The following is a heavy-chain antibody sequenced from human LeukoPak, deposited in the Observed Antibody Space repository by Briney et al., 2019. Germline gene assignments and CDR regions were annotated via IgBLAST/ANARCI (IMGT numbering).Heavy chain of an antibody. J-gene: IGHJ4*02. Sequence: GGSLRLSCAASGFTFSSYGMHWVRQAPGKGLEWVAVISYDGSNKYYADSVKGRLSISRDNSKNTLYLQINSLRAEDTAMYYCAKSMSTVYRGFFDYWGQGTLVSVSS. CDR1: GFTFSSYG. V-gene: IGHV3-30*18. CDR3: AKSMSTVYRGFFDY. D-gene: IGHD4-11*01. CDR2: ISYDGSNK.